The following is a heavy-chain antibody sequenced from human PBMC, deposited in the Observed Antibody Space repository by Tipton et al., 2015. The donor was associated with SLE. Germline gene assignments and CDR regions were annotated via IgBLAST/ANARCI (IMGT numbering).Heavy chain of an antibody. J-gene: IGHJ3*02. CDR2: IYYSGST. CDR3: VLLELPLGYCSGGSCPDAFDI. CDR1: GGSISSSSYY. V-gene: IGHV4-39*07. D-gene: IGHD2-15*01. Sequence: TLSLTCTVSGGSISSSSYYWGWIRQPPGKGLGWNGSIYYSGSTYYNPSLKSRVTISVDTAKNQFSLKLSSVTAADTAVYYCVLLELPLGYCSGGSCPDAFDIWGQGTMVTVSS.